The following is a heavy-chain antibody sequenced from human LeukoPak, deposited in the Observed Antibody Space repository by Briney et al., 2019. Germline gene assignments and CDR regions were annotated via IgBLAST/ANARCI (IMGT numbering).Heavy chain of an antibody. CDR2: IYYSGST. CDR1: GGSISSGDYY. Sequence: TSQTLSLTCTVSGGSISSGDYYWSWIRQPPGKGLEWIGYIYYSGSTYYNPSLKSRVTISVDTSKNQFSLKLSSVTAADTAVYYCARYTMVRGVRDAFDIWGQGTMVTVSS. V-gene: IGHV4-30-4*01. CDR3: ARYTMVRGVRDAFDI. D-gene: IGHD3-10*01. J-gene: IGHJ3*02.